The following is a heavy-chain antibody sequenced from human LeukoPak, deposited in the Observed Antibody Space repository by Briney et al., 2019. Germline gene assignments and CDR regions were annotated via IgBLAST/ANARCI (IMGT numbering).Heavy chain of an antibody. CDR1: GFIFSDSY. V-gene: IGHV3-11*01. CDR2: ISGSGSDI. D-gene: IGHD2-8*01. Sequence: GGSLRLSCVVSGFIFSDSYMTWLRQTPGKGLEWLAYISGSGSDIYYADSVKGRFTISRDNAKNSLYLQMNSLRPEDTALYYCSTDPRLLMYWGHGTLVTVSS. CDR3: STDPRLLMY. J-gene: IGHJ4*01.